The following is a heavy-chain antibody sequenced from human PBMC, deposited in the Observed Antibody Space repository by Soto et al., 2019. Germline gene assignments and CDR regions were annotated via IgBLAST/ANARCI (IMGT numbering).Heavy chain of an antibody. CDR1: GFSFSSYA. CDR2: IYSGGST. CDR3: ARVFKGAAFDY. Sequence: GWSLRLSCAAAGFSFSSYAMSWVRQAPGKGLEWVSVIYSGGSTYYADSVKGRFTIYRDNSKNTLYLQMKSLRAEDTAVYYCARVFKGAAFDYWGQGTLVTVS. J-gene: IGHJ4*02. D-gene: IGHD1-26*01. V-gene: IGHV3-53*01.